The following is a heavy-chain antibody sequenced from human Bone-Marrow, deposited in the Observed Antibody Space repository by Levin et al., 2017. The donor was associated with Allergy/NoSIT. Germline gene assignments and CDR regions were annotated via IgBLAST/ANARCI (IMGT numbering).Heavy chain of an antibody. Sequence: SSETLSLTCTVSGYSISSGYYWGWIRQPPGKGLEWIGSIYHSGSTYYNPSLKSRVTISVDTSKNQFSLKLSSVTAADTAVYYCARDSVIAVAGNEGVDYYYYYGMDVWGQGTTVTVSS. CDR1: GYSISSGYY. CDR3: ARDSVIAVAGNEGVDYYYYYGMDV. J-gene: IGHJ6*02. D-gene: IGHD6-19*01. V-gene: IGHV4-38-2*02. CDR2: IYHSGST.